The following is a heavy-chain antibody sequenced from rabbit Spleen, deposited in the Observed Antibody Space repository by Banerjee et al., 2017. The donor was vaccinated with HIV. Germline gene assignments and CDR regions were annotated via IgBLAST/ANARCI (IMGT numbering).Heavy chain of an antibody. J-gene: IGHJ6*01. D-gene: IGHD8-1*01. CDR2: IDSGSSGFT. V-gene: IGHV1S40*01. Sequence: QSLEESGGDLVKPGASLTLTCTASGVSFSSNSYMCWVRQDPGKGLEWIACIDSGSSGFTYVARWAKGRFTCTKTSSSTVTLQMTSLTVADTATYFCARDTGSSFSSYGMDLWGQGTLVTVS. CDR1: GVSFSSNSY. CDR3: ARDTGSSFSSYGMDL.